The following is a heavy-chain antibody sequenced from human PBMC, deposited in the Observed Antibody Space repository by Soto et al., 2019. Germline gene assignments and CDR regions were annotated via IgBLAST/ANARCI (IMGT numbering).Heavy chain of an antibody. CDR1: GFSLTTSGVG. J-gene: IGHJ4*02. CDR2: LYWDDDK. D-gene: IGHD3-3*01. Sequence: QITLKESGPTVVKPTEPLTLTCTFSGFSLTTSGVGVGWVRQSPGKAPEWLPLLYWDDDKRYSTSLNSRLIITKDTSKNQVVLTMANVDPADTSTYYCAHRVLRTVFGLVTTTAIYFDFWGPGTPVVVSS. CDR3: AHRVLRTVFGLVTTTAIYFDF. V-gene: IGHV2-5*02.